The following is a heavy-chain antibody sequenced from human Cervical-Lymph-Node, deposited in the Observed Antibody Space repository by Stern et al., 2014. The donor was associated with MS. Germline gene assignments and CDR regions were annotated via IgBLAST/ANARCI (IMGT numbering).Heavy chain of an antibody. CDR1: GFTFTGYY. Sequence: QVHLAQSGAEVKKPGASVKVSCRTSGFTFTGYYQHLVRHGPGQGLELVGRINPIRGGAKSSQQLQGRVTVIVDTSITHAYLVLRRLMSGDTAIYYCARGTYNWNDAFLDYWGQGTLVTVSS. D-gene: IGHD1-1*01. CDR3: ARGTYNWNDAFLDY. CDR2: INPIRGGA. J-gene: IGHJ4*02. V-gene: IGHV1-2*06.